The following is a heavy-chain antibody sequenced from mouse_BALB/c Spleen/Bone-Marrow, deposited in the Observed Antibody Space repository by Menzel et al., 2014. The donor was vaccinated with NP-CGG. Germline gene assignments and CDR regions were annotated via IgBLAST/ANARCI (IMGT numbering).Heavy chain of an antibody. V-gene: IGHV5-12-2*01. J-gene: IGHJ4*01. CDR3: ARRVWSRGGDY. D-gene: IGHD2-10*02. Sequence: EVKLVESGGGLVQPGGSLKLSCAASGFTFSSYTRSWVRQAPEKRLEGVAYISNGGGSTYYPDTVKRRFPISRDNAKNPLYLHMSSLKSEDTAMYYCARRVWSRGGDYWGQGTSVTVSS. CDR1: GFTFSSYT. CDR2: ISNGGGST.